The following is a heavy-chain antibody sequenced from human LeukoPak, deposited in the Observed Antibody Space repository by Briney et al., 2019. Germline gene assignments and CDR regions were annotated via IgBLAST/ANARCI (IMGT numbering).Heavy chain of an antibody. V-gene: IGHV3-66*01. CDR2: IYGGVNT. D-gene: IGHD1-1*01. CDR1: GFTVSSNY. Sequence: GGSLRLSCAASGFTVSSNYMSWVRQAPGKGLEWVSVIYGGVNTVYADSVQGRFTISRDNSKNTLYLQMNSLRAEDTAVYYCAKSPKTGFLFDYWGKGTLVTVSS. CDR3: AKSPKTGFLFDY. J-gene: IGHJ4*02.